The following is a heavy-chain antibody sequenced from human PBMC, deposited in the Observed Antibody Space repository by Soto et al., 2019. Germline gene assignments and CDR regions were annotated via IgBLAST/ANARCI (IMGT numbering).Heavy chain of an antibody. V-gene: IGHV1-18*01. CDR3: ARDWAAAGPFDY. CDR1: GYTFTSYG. CDR2: MSAYNGNT. D-gene: IGHD6-13*01. Sequence: QVQLVQSGAEVKKPGASVKVSCKASGYTFTSYGISWVRQAPGQGLEWMGWMSAYNGNTNYAQKLQRRVTMTTDTSTSIAYMELRSLRSDDTAVYDCARDWAAAGPFDYWGQGTLVTVSS. J-gene: IGHJ4*02.